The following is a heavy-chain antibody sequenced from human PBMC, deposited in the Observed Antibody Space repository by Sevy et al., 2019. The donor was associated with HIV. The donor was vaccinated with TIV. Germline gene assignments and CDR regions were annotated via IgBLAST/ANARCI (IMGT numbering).Heavy chain of an antibody. CDR1: GYSISSAYS. D-gene: IGHD6-19*01. J-gene: IGHJ4*02. V-gene: IGHV4-38-2*01. Sequence: SETLSLTCAVSGYSISSAYSWGWIRQPPGKGLEWIGNIYHSGSTNYNPSLKSRVTISVDTSKNQFSLKLSSVTAADTAVYYCARRGGSGWYSGFDYWGQGTLVTVSS. CDR2: IYHSGST. CDR3: ARRGGSGWYSGFDY.